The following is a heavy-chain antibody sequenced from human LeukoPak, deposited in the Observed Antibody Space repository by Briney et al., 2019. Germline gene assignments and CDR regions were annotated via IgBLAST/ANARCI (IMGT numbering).Heavy chain of an antibody. V-gene: IGHV6-1*01. J-gene: IGHJ6*03. D-gene: IGHD2-15*01. CDR3: ARGYCSVGICRYYMDV. CDR2: THYRAKWYY. Sequence: SQTLSLTCAISGDNVSANTAAWNWIRQSPSRGLEWLGRTHYRAKWYYDYAVSVKSRININPQTSKNQISLHLNSVTPDDTAVYHCARGYCSVGICRYYMDVWGKGTTVTVSS. CDR1: GDNVSANTAA.